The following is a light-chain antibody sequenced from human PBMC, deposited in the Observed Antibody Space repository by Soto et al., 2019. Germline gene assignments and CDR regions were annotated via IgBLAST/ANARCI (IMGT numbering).Light chain of an antibody. Sequence: ELVLTQSSGTLSLSPGDSAALSCKASQIGSGNYLSWYQQKSGQAPRLLIYATSTRAPGIPDRFSGSGSATDFSLIISRLEPEDSAVYYCQHFGYPQWTFGRGTKVDI. V-gene: IGKV3-20*01. J-gene: IGKJ1*01. CDR2: ATS. CDR1: QIGSGNY. CDR3: QHFGYPQWT.